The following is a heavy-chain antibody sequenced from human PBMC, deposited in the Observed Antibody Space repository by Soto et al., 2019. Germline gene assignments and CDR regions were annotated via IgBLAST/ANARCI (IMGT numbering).Heavy chain of an antibody. CDR1: GFTFSSYG. Sequence: QVQLVESGGGVVQPGRSLRLSCAASGFTFSSYGMHWVRQAPGKGLEWVAVISYDGSNKYYADSVKGRFTISRDNSKNALYPQMNRLRAEDTAVYYCAKEGQLLGGWYFDLWGRGTMVTVSS. J-gene: IGHJ2*01. D-gene: IGHD2-2*01. V-gene: IGHV3-30*18. CDR2: ISYDGSNK. CDR3: AKEGQLLGGWYFDL.